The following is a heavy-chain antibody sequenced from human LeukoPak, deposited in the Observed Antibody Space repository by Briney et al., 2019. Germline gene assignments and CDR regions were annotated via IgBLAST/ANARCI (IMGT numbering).Heavy chain of an antibody. J-gene: IGHJ5*02. CDR1: GVSISSSSYY. CDR2: IYSSGST. Sequence: PSETLSLTCNVSGVSISSSSYYWGWIRQPPGKGLEWIGSIYSSGSTYYNSSLKSRVTISVDTSKNQFSLKLSSVTAADTAVYYCARGCSGGLRLGRFSFCIWFDPWGQGTLVTVSS. D-gene: IGHD5-12*01. CDR3: ARGCSGGLRLGRFSFCIWFDP. V-gene: IGHV4-39*07.